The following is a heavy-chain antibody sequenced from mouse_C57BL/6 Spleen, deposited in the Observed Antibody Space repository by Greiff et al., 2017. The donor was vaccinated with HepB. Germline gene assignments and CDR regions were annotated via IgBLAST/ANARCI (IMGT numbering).Heavy chain of an antibody. V-gene: IGHV7-3*01. CDR2: IRNKANGYTT. Sequence: EVQLQESGGGLVQPGGSLSLSCAASGFTFTDYYMSWVRQPPGKALEWLGFIRNKANGYTTEYSASVKGRFTISRDNSQSILYLQMNALRAEDSATYYCARSTVVATKYYFDYWGQGTTLTVSS. J-gene: IGHJ2*01. CDR3: ARSTVVATKYYFDY. D-gene: IGHD1-1*01. CDR1: GFTFTDYY.